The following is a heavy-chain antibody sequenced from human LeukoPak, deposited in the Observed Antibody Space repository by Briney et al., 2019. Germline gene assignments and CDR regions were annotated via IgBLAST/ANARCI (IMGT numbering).Heavy chain of an antibody. CDR2: ISGSGSTT. CDR3: AKGTSWVVVPAAIDY. Sequence: GGSLRLSCAASGFTVSSNYMSWVRQAPGKGLEWVSAISGSGSTTFYTDSVKGRLTISRDTSNNTLYLEMNNLRAEDTALYYCAKGTSWVVVPAAIDYWGQGTLVTVSS. J-gene: IGHJ4*02. CDR1: GFTVSSNY. D-gene: IGHD2-2*01. V-gene: IGHV3-23*01.